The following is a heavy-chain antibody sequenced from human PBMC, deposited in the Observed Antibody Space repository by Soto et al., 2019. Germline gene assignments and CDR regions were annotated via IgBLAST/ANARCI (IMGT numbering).Heavy chain of an antibody. CDR1: GYTFTSYG. V-gene: IGHV1-18*01. CDR2: ISAYNGNI. J-gene: IGHJ6*02. CDR3: ARDQNYDFWSGSANYYRLAV. D-gene: IGHD3-3*01. Sequence: ASVKVSCKASGYTFTSYGISWVRQAPGQGLKWMGWISAYNGNINYAQKLQGRVTMTTDTSTSTAYMELRSLRSDDTAVYYCARDQNYDFWSGSANYYRLAVWGQGTTVTVSS.